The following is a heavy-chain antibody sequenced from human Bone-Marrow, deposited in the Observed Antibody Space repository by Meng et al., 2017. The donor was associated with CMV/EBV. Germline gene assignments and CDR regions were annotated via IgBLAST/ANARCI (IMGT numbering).Heavy chain of an antibody. Sequence: QVQLVKSGGGVVQPGRSLRRSCEASGFTVSGFGFHWVRQAPGKGLEWVAVIWYNGYTRYYGDSVKGRFTISRDDSENTLYLQMNTLRVEDTAVYYCARDLGVTSYSFDYWGQGILVTVSS. V-gene: IGHV3-33*01. J-gene: IGHJ4*02. CDR1: GFTVSGFG. CDR3: ARDLGVTSYSFDY. CDR2: IWYNGYTR. D-gene: IGHD2/OR15-2a*01.